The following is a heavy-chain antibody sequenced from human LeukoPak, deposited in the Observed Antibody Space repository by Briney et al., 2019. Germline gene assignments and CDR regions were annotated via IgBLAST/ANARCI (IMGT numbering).Heavy chain of an antibody. CDR1: GVSISSGSYY. CDR3: ARGVLRESDY. V-gene: IGHV4-61*02. Sequence: PSQTLSLTCTVSGVSISSGSYYWSWIRQPAGKGLEWIGRIYTSGSTNYNPSLKSRVTISVDTSKNQFSLKLSSVTAADTAVYYCARGVLRESDYWGQGTLVTVSS. J-gene: IGHJ4*02. CDR2: IYTSGST. D-gene: IGHD3-10*01.